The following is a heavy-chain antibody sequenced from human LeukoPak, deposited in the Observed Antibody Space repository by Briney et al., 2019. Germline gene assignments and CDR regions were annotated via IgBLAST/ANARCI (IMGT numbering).Heavy chain of an antibody. D-gene: IGHD4-17*01. CDR1: GFTFSSRDW. J-gene: IGHJ4*02. CDR3: ARDRSTVTTWLDY. V-gene: IGHV3-7*01. CDR2: IKQDGSEK. Sequence: PGGSLRLSCVASGFTFSSRDWMTWVRQAPGKGLEWVANIKQDGSEKNYVDSVKGRFTISRDNAKNSVDLQMNSLRVEDTAVYYCARDRSTVTTWLDYWGQGTLVTVSS.